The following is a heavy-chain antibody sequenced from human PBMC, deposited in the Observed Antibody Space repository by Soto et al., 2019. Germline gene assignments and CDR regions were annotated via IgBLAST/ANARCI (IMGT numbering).Heavy chain of an antibody. CDR3: ARSFYSSYGMDV. CDR2: INPNSGGT. J-gene: IGHJ6*02. D-gene: IGHD6-13*01. CDR1: GYTFTCYY. Sequence: XSVKVSCKASGYTFTCYYMHWVRQAPGQGLEWMGWINPNSGGTNYAQKFQGWVTMTRDTSISTAYMELSRLRSDDTAVYYCARSFYSSYGMDVWGQGTTVTVS. V-gene: IGHV1-2*04.